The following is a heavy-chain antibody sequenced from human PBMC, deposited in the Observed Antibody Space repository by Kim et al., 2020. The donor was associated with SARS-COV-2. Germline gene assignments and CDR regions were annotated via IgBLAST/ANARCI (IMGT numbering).Heavy chain of an antibody. J-gene: IGHJ6*02. CDR1: GFHFSIYA. V-gene: IGHV3-23*01. CDR3: ARSMTHYYDRYYYYGMDV. D-gene: IGHD3-22*01. Sequence: GGSLRLSCAASGFHFSIYAMSWVRQAPGKGLEWVSAISGSGGSTYYADSVKGRFTISRDNSKNTLYLQMNSLRAEDTAVYYCARSMTHYYDRYYYYGMDVWGQGTTVTVSS. CDR2: ISGSGGST.